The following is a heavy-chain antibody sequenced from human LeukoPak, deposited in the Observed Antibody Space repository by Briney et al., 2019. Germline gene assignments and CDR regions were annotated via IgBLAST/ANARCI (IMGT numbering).Heavy chain of an antibody. Sequence: GGSLRLSCAASGFTFSNYNMNWVRQAPGKGLKWVSSISSSSSYIYYADSVKGRFTISRDNSKNMLYLQMNSLRAEDTAVYYCAKRHYDSSGYPNWGQGTLVTVSS. V-gene: IGHV3-21*04. J-gene: IGHJ4*02. CDR3: AKRHYDSSGYPN. CDR1: GFTFSNYN. D-gene: IGHD3-22*01. CDR2: ISSSSSYI.